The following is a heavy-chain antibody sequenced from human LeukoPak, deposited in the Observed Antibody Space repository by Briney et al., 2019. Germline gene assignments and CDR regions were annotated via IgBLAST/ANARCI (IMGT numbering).Heavy chain of an antibody. D-gene: IGHD2-15*01. CDR1: GFTFSSHW. V-gene: IGHV3-7*01. CDR3: ARGLFVAGSFFDS. Sequence: GGSLRLSCAASGFTFSSHWMSWVRQTPGKGLEWVAHINQDGSETYYVDSVKGRFTISRDDAKNSLYLQMNSLKAEDTAVYYCARGLFVAGSFFDSWGQGTLVTVSS. J-gene: IGHJ4*03. CDR2: INQDGSET.